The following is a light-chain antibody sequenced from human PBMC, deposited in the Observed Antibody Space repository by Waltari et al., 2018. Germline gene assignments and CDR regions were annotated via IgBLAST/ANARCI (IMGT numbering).Light chain of an antibody. Sequence: DIVMTQSPDSLALSLGERATINCKSSQGILDGSNNRNSLAWYQQKQGTSPNLLIYWASTRESGVPDRFSGSGSGTDFSLTISSLQAEDVAVYYCQQYYRVPLTFGGGTKIEIK. CDR2: WAS. J-gene: IGKJ4*01. CDR3: QQYYRVPLT. CDR1: QGILDGSNNRNS. V-gene: IGKV4-1*01.